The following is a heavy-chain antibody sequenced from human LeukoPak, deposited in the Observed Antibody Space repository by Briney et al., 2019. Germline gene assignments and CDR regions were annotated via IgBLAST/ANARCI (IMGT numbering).Heavy chain of an antibody. Sequence: SETLSLNCTVDGGSISSYYWSWIRQPPGKGLQWIGYIYYSGSTKYKPSLKSRFTISVDTSKNQSSLKLSSVTAADTAVYYCARGRFLDAFDIWGQGTMVTVSS. CDR3: ARGRFLDAFDI. CDR2: IYYSGST. J-gene: IGHJ3*02. CDR1: GGSISSYY. D-gene: IGHD3-3*01. V-gene: IGHV4-59*01.